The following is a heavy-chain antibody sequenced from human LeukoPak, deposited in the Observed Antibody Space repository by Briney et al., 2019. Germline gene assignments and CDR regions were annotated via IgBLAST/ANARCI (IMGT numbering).Heavy chain of an antibody. D-gene: IGHD5-18*01. Sequence: PGGSLRLSCAASGFTFSSYAMQWVRQAPGKGLEFVSYISSSSTTIHYADSVKGRFTISRDNAKNTLYLQMNSLRVEDTAVYYCARGDGRGRSDGATWGPGTLVTVSS. J-gene: IGHJ4*02. CDR2: ISSSSTTI. V-gene: IGHV3-48*04. CDR3: ARGDGRGRSDGAT. CDR1: GFTFSSYA.